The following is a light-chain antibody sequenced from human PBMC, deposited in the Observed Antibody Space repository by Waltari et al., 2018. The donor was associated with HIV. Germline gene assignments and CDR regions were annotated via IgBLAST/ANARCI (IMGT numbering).Light chain of an antibody. CDR2: YDS. V-gene: IGLV3-21*04. CDR3: QVWDPTTDHMV. J-gene: IGLJ3*02. CDR1: NIETKS. Sequence: SYVLTQPPSVSVAPGNTASITRGGNNIETKSVHWNQQKPGQATVLVIYYDSDRPPGIPERFSGSNSGNTATLTITRVEAGDEADYFCQVWDPTTDHMVFGGGTKLTVL.